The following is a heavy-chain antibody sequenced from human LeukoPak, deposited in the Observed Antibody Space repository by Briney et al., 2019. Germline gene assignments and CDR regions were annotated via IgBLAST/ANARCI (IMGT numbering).Heavy chain of an antibody. V-gene: IGHV4-4*07. CDR1: GGSISSYY. CDR2: IYTSGST. CDR3: ARERIGFSPFDY. D-gene: IGHD3-9*01. J-gene: IGHJ2*01. Sequence: PSETLSLTCTVPGGSISSYYWSWIRQPAGKGLEWIGRIYTSGSTNYNPSLKSRVTMSVDTSKYQFSLKLSCVTATDTAVYYCARERIGFSPFDYWGRGTLVTVSS.